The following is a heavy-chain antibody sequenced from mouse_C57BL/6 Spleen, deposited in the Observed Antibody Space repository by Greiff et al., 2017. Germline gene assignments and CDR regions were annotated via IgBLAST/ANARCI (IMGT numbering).Heavy chain of an antibody. CDR3: ARGITTVVAPHWYFDV. CDR1: GYTFTDYN. Sequence: EVQLQQSGPELVKPGASVKMSCKASGYTFTDYNMHWVKQSHGKSLEWIGYINPNNGGTSYNQKFKGKATLTVNKSSSTAYMELRSLTSEDSAVYYCARGITTVVAPHWYFDVWGTGTTVTVSS. D-gene: IGHD1-1*01. J-gene: IGHJ1*03. V-gene: IGHV1-22*01. CDR2: INPNNGGT.